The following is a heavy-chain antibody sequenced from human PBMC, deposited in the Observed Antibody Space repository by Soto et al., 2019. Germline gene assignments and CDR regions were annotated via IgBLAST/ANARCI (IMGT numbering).Heavy chain of an antibody. CDR3: ARRFRGLSQTYYYDSSGYYPLVAFDY. CDR2: IYPGDSDT. Sequence: PGESLKISCKGSGYSFTSYWIGWVRQMPGKGLEWMGIIYPGDSDTRYSPSFQGQVTISADKSISTAYLQWSSLKASDTAMYYCARRFRGLSQTYYYDSSGYYPLVAFDYWGQGTLVTVSS. CDR1: GYSFTSYW. V-gene: IGHV5-51*01. J-gene: IGHJ4*02. D-gene: IGHD3-22*01.